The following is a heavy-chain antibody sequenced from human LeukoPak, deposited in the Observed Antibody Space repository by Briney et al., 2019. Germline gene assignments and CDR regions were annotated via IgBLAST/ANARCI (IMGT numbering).Heavy chain of an antibody. CDR3: ARHDAGIAARPFDN. CDR1: GGSISTYY. CDR2: IHASGPT. Sequence: SETPSPTCTVSGGSISTYYWSWIRRPPGKGLKWIAYIHASGPTNYNPSLKSRITISVDTSKNQFSLKLSSVTAADTAVYYCARHDAGIAARPFDNWGQGTLVTVSS. J-gene: IGHJ4*02. D-gene: IGHD6-6*01. V-gene: IGHV4-4*09.